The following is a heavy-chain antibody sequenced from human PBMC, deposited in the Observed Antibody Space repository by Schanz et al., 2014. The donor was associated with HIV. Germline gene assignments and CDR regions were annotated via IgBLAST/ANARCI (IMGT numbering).Heavy chain of an antibody. J-gene: IGHJ6*02. CDR3: ARDWSYDPYYYYGMDV. D-gene: IGHD5-12*01. CDR1: GFTFSRYW. Sequence: EVQLVESGGGLVQPGGSLRLSCAASGFTFSRYWMTWVRQAPGKGLEWVANINQDGSEKYYVDSVKGRFTISRDNAENSLYLQMHSLRAEDTAVYYCARDWSYDPYYYYGMDVWGQGTTVTVSS. V-gene: IGHV3-7*01. CDR2: INQDGSEK.